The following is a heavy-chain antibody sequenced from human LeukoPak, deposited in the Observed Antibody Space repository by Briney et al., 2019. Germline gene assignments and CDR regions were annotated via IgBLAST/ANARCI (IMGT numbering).Heavy chain of an antibody. CDR3: ARRVGAVAATDY. Sequence: PSETLSLTCTVSGGSISSYYWSWIRQPPGKGLEWIGYIYYSGSTNYNPSLKSRVTISVDTSKNQFSLKLSSVTAADTAVYYCARRVGAVAATDYWGQGTLVTVSS. CDR1: GGSISSYY. J-gene: IGHJ4*02. CDR2: IYYSGST. V-gene: IGHV4-59*08. D-gene: IGHD6-19*01.